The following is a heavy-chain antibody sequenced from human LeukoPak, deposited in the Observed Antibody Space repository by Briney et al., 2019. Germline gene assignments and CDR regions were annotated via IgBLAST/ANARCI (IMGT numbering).Heavy chain of an antibody. CDR1: GGSFSAYY. CDR3: ARRAGDYSHPYDY. CDR2: IYSGGDT. V-gene: IGHV3-53*01. D-gene: IGHD3-22*01. Sequence: ETLSLTCAVYGGSFSAYYWSWVRQAPGKGLEWVSFIYSGGDTYYADSVKGRFTISRDNSKNTFHLQMNSLRAEDTAVYYCARRAGDYSHPYDYWGQGTLVTVSS. J-gene: IGHJ4*02.